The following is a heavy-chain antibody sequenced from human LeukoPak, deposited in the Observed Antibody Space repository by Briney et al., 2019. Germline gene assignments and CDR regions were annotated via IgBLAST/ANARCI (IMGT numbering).Heavy chain of an antibody. D-gene: IGHD3-10*01. CDR3: AKDIRVRDNWFDP. CDR1: GFTFSSYA. CDR2: ISGSGGST. V-gene: IGHV3-23*01. J-gene: IGHJ5*02. Sequence: GGSLRLSCAASGFTFSSYAMTWVRQAPGKGLEWVFSISGSGGSTYYADSVKGRFTISRDNSKNTLYLQMSSLRAEDTAVYYCAKDIRVRDNWFDPWGQGTLVTVSS.